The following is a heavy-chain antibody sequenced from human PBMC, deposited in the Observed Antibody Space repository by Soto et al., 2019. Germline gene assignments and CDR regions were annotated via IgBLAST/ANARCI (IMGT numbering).Heavy chain of an antibody. V-gene: IGHV4-61*01. Sequence: KTSETLSLTCTVSGGSVSSGSYYWSWIRQPPGKGLEWIGYIYYSGSTNYNPSLKSRVTISVDTSKNQFSLKLSSVTAADTAVYYCARDGRITMVRGDVEGYGMDVWGQGTTVTVSS. CDR2: IYYSGST. CDR1: GGSVSSGSYY. D-gene: IGHD3-10*01. J-gene: IGHJ6*02. CDR3: ARDGRITMVRGDVEGYGMDV.